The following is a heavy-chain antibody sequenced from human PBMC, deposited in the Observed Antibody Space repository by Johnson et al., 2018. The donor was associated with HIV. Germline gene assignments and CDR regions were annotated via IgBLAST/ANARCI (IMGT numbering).Heavy chain of an antibody. CDR3: ATDEYTNSLGV. V-gene: IGHV3-33*01. CDR2: IWYDGSNK. Sequence: VQLLESGGGVVQPGRSLRLSCAASGFTFSSYGMHWVRQAPGKGLEWVAVIWYDGSNKYNADSVKGRFTISRDNSKNTLYLQMNSLRAEDTAVYYCATDEYTNSLGVWGQGTMVTVSS. CDR1: GFTFSSYG. D-gene: IGHD6-6*01. J-gene: IGHJ3*01.